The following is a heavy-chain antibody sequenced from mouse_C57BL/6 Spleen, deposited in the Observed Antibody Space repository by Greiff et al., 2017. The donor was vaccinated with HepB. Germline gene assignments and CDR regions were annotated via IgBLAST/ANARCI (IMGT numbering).Heavy chain of an antibody. V-gene: IGHV1-5*01. CDR2: IYPGNSDT. D-gene: IGHD1-3*01. CDR1: GYTFTSYW. J-gene: IGHJ2*01. Sequence: VQLQQSGTVLARPGASVKMSCKTSGYTFTSYWMHWVKQRPGQGLEWIGAIYPGNSDTSYNQKFKGKAKLTAVTSASTAYMELSSLTNEDSAVYYCTRRRELQYYFDYWGQGTTLTVSS. CDR3: TRRRELQYYFDY.